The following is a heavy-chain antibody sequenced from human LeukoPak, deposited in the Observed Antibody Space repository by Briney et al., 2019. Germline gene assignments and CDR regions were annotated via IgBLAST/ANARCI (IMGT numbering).Heavy chain of an antibody. CDR2: ISAYNGNT. D-gene: IGHD2-2*01. CDR1: GYTFTSYG. J-gene: IGHJ5*02. Sequence: EASVKVSCKASGYTFTSYGISWVRQAPGQGLEWMGWISAYNGNTNYAQKLQGRVTMTTDTSTSTAYMELRSLRSDDTAVYYCARDRTAWGYCSSTSCDNWFDPWGQGTLVTVSS. V-gene: IGHV1-18*01. CDR3: ARDRTAWGYCSSTSCDNWFDP.